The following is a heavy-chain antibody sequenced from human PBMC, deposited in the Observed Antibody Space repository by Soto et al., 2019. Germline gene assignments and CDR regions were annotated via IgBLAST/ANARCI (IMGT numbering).Heavy chain of an antibody. CDR3: ARLGLSGGSYYSYDFDY. J-gene: IGHJ4*02. Sequence: QVQLVQSGAEVKKPGASVKVSCKASGYTFTSYGISWVRQAPGQGLEWMGWISAYNGNTNYAQKPQGRVTMTTDTYTRTAYMELRSQRSDDTAVYYCARLGLSGGSYYSYDFDYWGQGTLDTVSS. D-gene: IGHD2-15*01. CDR1: GYTFTSYG. V-gene: IGHV1-18*01. CDR2: ISAYNGNT.